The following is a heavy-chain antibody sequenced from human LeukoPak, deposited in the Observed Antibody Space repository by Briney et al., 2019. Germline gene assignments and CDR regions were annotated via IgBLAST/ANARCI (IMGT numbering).Heavy chain of an antibody. CDR3: ASDYGNPDVVDY. Sequence: GGSLRLSCADSGFTFSNYAMHWVRQTPGKGLEWVAAVSYDETKNYYADSVKGRFTISRDSSKNTLYLQLNSLGVEDTAIYYCASDYGNPDVVDYWGQGTLVTVSS. CDR2: VSYDETKN. CDR1: GFTFSNYA. D-gene: IGHD4-17*01. J-gene: IGHJ4*02. V-gene: IGHV3-30-3*01.